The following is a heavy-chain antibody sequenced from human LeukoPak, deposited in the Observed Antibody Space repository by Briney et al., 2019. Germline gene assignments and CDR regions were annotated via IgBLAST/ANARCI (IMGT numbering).Heavy chain of an antibody. CDR3: ARDLDWLLFDY. CDR1: GFAFSAYW. V-gene: IGHV3-7*01. Sequence: GGSLRLSCSASGFAFSAYWMNWVRQAPGKGPEWVANIDLGGSAKSYVDSVKGRFTISRDNAKNILYLQMNSLRVEDTAVYYCARDLDWLLFDYWGQGTLLTVSS. J-gene: IGHJ4*02. CDR2: IDLGGSAK. D-gene: IGHD3-9*01.